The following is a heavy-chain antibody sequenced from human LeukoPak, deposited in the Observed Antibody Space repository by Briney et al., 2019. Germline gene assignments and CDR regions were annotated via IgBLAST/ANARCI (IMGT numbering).Heavy chain of an antibody. CDR2: INPNSGGT. V-gene: IGHV1-2*02. J-gene: IGHJ4*02. Sequence: ASVKVSCKASGYAFTGYYMHWVRQAPGQGLEWMGWINPNSGGTNYAQKFQGRVTMTRDTSISTAYMELSRLRSDDTAVYYCARGSSWYQMFDYWGQGTLVTVSS. CDR3: ARGSSWYQMFDY. CDR1: GYAFTGYY. D-gene: IGHD6-13*01.